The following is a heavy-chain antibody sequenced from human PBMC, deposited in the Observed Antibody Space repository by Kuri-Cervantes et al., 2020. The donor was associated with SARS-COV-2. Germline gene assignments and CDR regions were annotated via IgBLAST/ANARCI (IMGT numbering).Heavy chain of an antibody. Sequence: GESLKISCAASGFTFSSYGMNWVRQAPGKGLEWVSSISSSSSYIYYADSVKGRFTISRDNAKNSLYLQMNSLRAEDTAVYYCARDRPGGNYYDSSGDKFDYWGQGTLVTVSS. V-gene: IGHV3-21*01. CDR1: GFTFSSYG. D-gene: IGHD3-22*01. CDR2: ISSSSSYI. CDR3: ARDRPGGNYYDSSGDKFDY. J-gene: IGHJ4*02.